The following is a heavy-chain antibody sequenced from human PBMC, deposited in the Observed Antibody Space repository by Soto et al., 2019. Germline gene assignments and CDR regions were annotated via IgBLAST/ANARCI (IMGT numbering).Heavy chain of an antibody. J-gene: IGHJ6*02. V-gene: IGHV3-21*01. CDR3: SGCSGGACHRNYGMDV. CDR2: ISPSTSHI. CDR1: GFTFSSCT. Sequence: GGSLRISCAVSGFTFSSCTMNWVRQATGKGLEWVSSISPSTSHIYYTDSVKGRFTISRDNAKNSLFLQMNSLRAEDTAVYYCSGCSGGACHRNYGMDVWGQGTTVTVSS. D-gene: IGHD2-15*01.